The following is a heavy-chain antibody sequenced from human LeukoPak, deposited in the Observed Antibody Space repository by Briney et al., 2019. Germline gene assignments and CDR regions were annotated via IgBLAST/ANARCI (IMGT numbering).Heavy chain of an antibody. CDR2: ISAYNGNT. J-gene: IGHJ4*02. CDR1: GYMFTSHG. D-gene: IGHD3-10*01. V-gene: IGHV1-18*01. CDR3: ARVHGSGSYYTHFYY. Sequence: ASVKVSCKSSGYMFTSHGIHWLRQAPGQGLEWMGWISAYNGNTNYAQKFQGRVTMTRDTSISTAYMELSRLRSDDTAVYYCARVHGSGSYYTHFYYWGQGTLVTVSS.